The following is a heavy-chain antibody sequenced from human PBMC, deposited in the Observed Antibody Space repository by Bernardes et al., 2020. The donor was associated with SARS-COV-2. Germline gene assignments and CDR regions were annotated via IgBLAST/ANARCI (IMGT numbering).Heavy chain of an antibody. CDR3: ARGEGSGSYYSPLYGMDV. Sequence: ASVKVSCKASGYTFTSYGISWVRQAPGQGLEWMGWISAYNGNTNYAQKLQGRVTMTTDTSTSTAYMELRSLRSDDTAVYYCARGEGSGSYYSPLYGMDVWGQGTTVTVSS. J-gene: IGHJ6*02. V-gene: IGHV1-18*01. D-gene: IGHD3-10*01. CDR2: ISAYNGNT. CDR1: GYTFTSYG.